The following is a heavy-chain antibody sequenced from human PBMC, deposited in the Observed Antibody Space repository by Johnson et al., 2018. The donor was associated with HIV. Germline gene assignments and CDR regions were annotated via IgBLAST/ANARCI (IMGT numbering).Heavy chain of an antibody. J-gene: IGHJ3*02. CDR3: ARVRVRRVYSSSWYGGAFDI. D-gene: IGHD6-13*01. Sequence: VQLVESGGGMVQPGGSLRLSCAASGFTVSSNYMSWVRQAPGKGLEWVAVIYSGGSTYYADSVQGRLTISRDNSKNTLYLQMNSRRAEDTAVYYCARVRVRRVYSSSWYGGAFDIWGQGTMVIVSS. CDR1: GFTVSSNY. CDR2: IYSGGST. V-gene: IGHV3-66*01.